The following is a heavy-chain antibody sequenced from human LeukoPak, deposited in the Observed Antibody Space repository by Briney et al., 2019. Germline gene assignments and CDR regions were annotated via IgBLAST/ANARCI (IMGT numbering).Heavy chain of an antibody. J-gene: IGHJ4*02. Sequence: GGSLRLSCAASGFTFSSYGMHWVRQAPGKGLEWVAVIWHDGSNKYYADSVKGRFTIFRDNSKNTLYLQMNSLRAEDTAVYYCAKLYSSGWYQDYWGQGTLVTVSS. CDR3: AKLYSSGWYQDY. CDR1: GFTFSSYG. V-gene: IGHV3-33*06. CDR2: IWHDGSNK. D-gene: IGHD6-19*01.